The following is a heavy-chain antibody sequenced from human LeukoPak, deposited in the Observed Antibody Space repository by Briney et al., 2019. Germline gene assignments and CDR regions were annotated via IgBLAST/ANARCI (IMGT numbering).Heavy chain of an antibody. CDR3: ARVGNSSSWYDPLDYYYYGMDV. Sequence: SETLSLTCTVSGGSISSYYWSWIRQPPGKGLEWIGYIYYSGSTNYNPSLKSRVTISVDTSKNQFSLKLSSVTAADTAVYYCARVGNSSSWYDPLDYYYYGMDVWGQGTTVTVSS. CDR1: GGSISSYY. D-gene: IGHD6-13*01. V-gene: IGHV4-59*01. J-gene: IGHJ6*02. CDR2: IYYSGST.